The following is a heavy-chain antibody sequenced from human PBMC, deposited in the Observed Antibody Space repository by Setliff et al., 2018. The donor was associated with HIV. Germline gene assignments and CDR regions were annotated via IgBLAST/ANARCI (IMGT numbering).Heavy chain of an antibody. CDR2: LREDGSKK. J-gene: IGHJ4*02. CDR1: GFTFSSYW. CDR3: ARNRDILTGYWGGRSIEPSDY. V-gene: IGHV3-7*03. Sequence: PGGSLRLSCAASGFTFSSYWMSWVRQAPGKGLEWVAHLREDGSKKYYVDSVKGRFTISRDNAKNSLSLQMNSLKTEDTAVYYCARNRDILTGYWGGRSIEPSDYWGQGTLVTVSS. D-gene: IGHD3-9*01.